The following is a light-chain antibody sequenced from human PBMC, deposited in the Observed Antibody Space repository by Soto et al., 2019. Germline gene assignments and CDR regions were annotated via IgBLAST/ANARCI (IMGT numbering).Light chain of an antibody. J-gene: IGKJ1*01. Sequence: IVITHSPATRSFSRVERATLSCRASQNIYSNVAWYQQRPGQAPRLLIYRASTRATGIPARFSGSGSGTEFILTISSLQSEDFAVYFCQHYNTWPWTFGQGTKVDIK. CDR1: QNIYSN. CDR3: QHYNTWPWT. CDR2: RAS. V-gene: IGKV3-15*01.